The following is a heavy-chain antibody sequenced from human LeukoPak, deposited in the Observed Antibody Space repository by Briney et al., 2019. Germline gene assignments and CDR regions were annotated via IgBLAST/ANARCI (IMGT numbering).Heavy chain of an antibody. J-gene: IGHJ4*02. Sequence: ASVKVSCKASGYTFTSYGISWVRQAPGQGLEWMGWISAYNGNTNYAQKLQGRVTMTTDTSTSTACMELRSLRSDDTAVYYCARVRASSGWYLGYFDYWGQGTLVTVSS. CDR2: ISAYNGNT. D-gene: IGHD6-19*01. CDR1: GYTFTSYG. CDR3: ARVRASSGWYLGYFDY. V-gene: IGHV1-18*01.